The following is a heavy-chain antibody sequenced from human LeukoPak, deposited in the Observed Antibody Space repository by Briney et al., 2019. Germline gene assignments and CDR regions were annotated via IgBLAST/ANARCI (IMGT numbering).Heavy chain of an antibody. CDR2: IYNSGST. V-gene: IGHV4-59*01. J-gene: IGHJ4*02. CDR3: ARLYSSSLGRVFDY. CDR1: GGSITSYY. Sequence: SETLSLTCTVSGGSITSYYWSWIRQPPGKGVEWIGYIYNSGSTNYNPSLKSRVTISVDTSKNQFSLKLSSVTAADAAVYYCARLYSSSLGRVFDYWGQGTLVTVSS. D-gene: IGHD4-11*01.